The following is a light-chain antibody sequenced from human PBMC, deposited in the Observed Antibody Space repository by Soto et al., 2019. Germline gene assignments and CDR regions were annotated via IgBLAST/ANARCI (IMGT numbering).Light chain of an antibody. J-gene: IGLJ2*01. Sequence: QSALTQPASVSGSPEQSITISCTGPGSDVGSFDLVSWYQQHPGKAPKLIIFEVSNRPSGISDRFSGFKSANTAYLTISGVQPEDEADYHCSSYTTIKTVVFGGGTKLTVL. CDR2: EVS. CDR3: SSYTTIKTVV. CDR1: GSDVGSFDL. V-gene: IGLV2-14*02.